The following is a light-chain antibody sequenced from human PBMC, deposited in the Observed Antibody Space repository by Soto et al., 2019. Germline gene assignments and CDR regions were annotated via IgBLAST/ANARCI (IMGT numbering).Light chain of an antibody. J-gene: IGKJ3*01. CDR2: GAS. CDR3: QQYGSSPFT. V-gene: IGKV3-20*01. CDR1: QSVSGSC. Sequence: EIMLTQSPGTLSLSPGERATLSCRASQSVSGSCLAWYQQKPGQAPRLLTYGASSRATGIPDRFSGSGSGADFTLTISRLEPEDFAVYYCQQYGSSPFTFGPGTKVDIK.